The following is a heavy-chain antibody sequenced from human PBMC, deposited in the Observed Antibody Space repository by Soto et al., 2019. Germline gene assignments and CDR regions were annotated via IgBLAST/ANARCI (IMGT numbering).Heavy chain of an antibody. Sequence: ASVKVSCKASGYTFTSYGISWVRQAPGQGLEWMGRISAYNGNTNYAQKLQGRDTMTTDTSTSTAYMELRSLKTEDTAVYYCARDPDPPAPIHASNWFDPWGQGTLVTVSS. J-gene: IGHJ5*02. CDR1: GYTFTSYG. CDR3: ARDPDPPAPIHASNWFDP. CDR2: ISAYNGNT. D-gene: IGHD2-2*02. V-gene: IGHV1-18*01.